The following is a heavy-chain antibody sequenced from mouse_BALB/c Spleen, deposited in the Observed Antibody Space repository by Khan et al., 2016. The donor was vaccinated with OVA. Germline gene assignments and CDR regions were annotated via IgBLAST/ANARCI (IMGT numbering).Heavy chain of an antibody. CDR2: IAPGSGST. V-gene: IGHV1S41*01. J-gene: IGHJ4*01. CDR1: GYTFTSYW. Sequence: DLVKPGASVKLSCKASGYTFTSYWINWIKQRPGQGLEWIGRIAPGSGSTYYNEMFEGKATLTVDTSSTTAYIPLSRLSSEDSAVYFCARENYYRRTFYAMDYGGQGTSVTVSS. D-gene: IGHD1-1*01. CDR3: ARENYYRRTFYAMDY.